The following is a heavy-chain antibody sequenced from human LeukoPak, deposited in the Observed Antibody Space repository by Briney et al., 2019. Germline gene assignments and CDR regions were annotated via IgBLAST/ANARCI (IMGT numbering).Heavy chain of an antibody. CDR2: ISYDGSNK. V-gene: IGHV3-30-3*01. J-gene: IGHJ4*02. D-gene: IGHD1-7*01. Sequence: HPGRSLRLSCAASGFTFSSYAMHWVRQAPGKGLEWVAVISYDGSNKYYADSVKGRFTISRDNSKNTLYLQMNSLRAEDTAVYYCARVPSFGTNKYYFDYWGQGTLVTVSS. CDR1: GFTFSSYA. CDR3: ARVPSFGTNKYYFDY.